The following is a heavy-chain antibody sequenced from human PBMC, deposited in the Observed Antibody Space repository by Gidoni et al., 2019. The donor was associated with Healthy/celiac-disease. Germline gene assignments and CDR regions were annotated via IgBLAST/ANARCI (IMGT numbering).Heavy chain of an antibody. CDR1: GFTFSSYA. D-gene: IGHD3-3*01. CDR3: AKDPTRVFWSGYYTGGWFDP. Sequence: RLSCAASGFTFSSYAMRWVRQAPGKGLEWVSAIRGSGGSTYYADSVKCRFPISRDNSKNTLYLQMNSLRAEDTAVYYCAKDPTRVFWSGYYTGGWFDPWGQGTLVTVSS. CDR2: IRGSGGST. J-gene: IGHJ5*02. V-gene: IGHV3-23*01.